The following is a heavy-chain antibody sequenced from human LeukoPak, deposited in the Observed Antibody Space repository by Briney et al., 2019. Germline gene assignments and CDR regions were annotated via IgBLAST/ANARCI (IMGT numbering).Heavy chain of an antibody. V-gene: IGHV1-2*02. CDR2: INPNSGGT. J-gene: IGHJ3*02. D-gene: IGHD3-3*01. Sequence: ASVKVSCKASGYTFTGYYMHWVRQAPGQGLEWMGWINPNSGGTNYAQKFQGRVTMTRDTSISTAYMELSRLRSDDTAVYYCARTQSITIFGVVPRDAFDIWGQGTKVTVSS. CDR1: GYTFTGYY. CDR3: ARTQSITIFGVVPRDAFDI.